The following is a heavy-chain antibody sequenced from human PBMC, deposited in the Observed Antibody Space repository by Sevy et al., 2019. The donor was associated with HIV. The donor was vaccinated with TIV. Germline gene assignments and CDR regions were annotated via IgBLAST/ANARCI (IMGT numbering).Heavy chain of an antibody. Sequence: GESLKISCKGSGYSFTSYWIGWVRQMPGKSLEWRGIIYPGDSDTRYSPSFQGQVTISADKSISTAYLQWSSLKASDTAMYYCARRGSGDTAMVLMGNDAFDIWGQGTMVTVSS. CDR3: ARRGSGDTAMVLMGNDAFDI. CDR1: GYSFTSYW. CDR2: IYPGDSDT. D-gene: IGHD5-18*01. V-gene: IGHV5-51*01. J-gene: IGHJ3*02.